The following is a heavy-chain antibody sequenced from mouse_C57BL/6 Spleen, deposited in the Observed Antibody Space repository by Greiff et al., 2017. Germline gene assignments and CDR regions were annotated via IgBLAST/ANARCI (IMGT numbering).Heavy chain of an antibody. CDR1: GYSFTGYF. CDR3: AREGTTVGAPPFDY. CDR2: INPYNGDT. D-gene: IGHD1-1*01. Sequence: VQLQQSGPELVKPGASVKISCKASGYSFTGYFMNWVKQSPGKSLEWIGRINPYNGDTFYNQKFKGKATLTVDKSSSTAHMERLSLTSEDFAVYDCAREGTTVGAPPFDYWGQGTTLTVSS. J-gene: IGHJ2*01. V-gene: IGHV1-37*01.